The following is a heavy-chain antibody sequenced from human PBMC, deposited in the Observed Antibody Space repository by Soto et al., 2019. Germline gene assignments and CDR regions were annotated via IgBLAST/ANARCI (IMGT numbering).Heavy chain of an antibody. J-gene: IGHJ3*02. V-gene: IGHV5-51*01. CDR1: GYRFTSYW. Sequence: GESLKISCKGFGYRFTSYWHGWVRQMSGKGLGGVGIIYPGDSDPRYRPSFQGPVPISADQFIRTAFPEWSRLKAPDTALIFCARRPTGTDALDIWGKGTMVT. CDR2: IYPGDSDP. CDR3: ARRPTGTDALDI. D-gene: IGHD4-4*01.